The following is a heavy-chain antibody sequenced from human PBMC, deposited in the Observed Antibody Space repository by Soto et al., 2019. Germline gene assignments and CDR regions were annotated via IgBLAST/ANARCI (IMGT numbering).Heavy chain of an antibody. V-gene: IGHV3-30-3*01. Sequence: PGGSLRLSWAAFGFTFSSYAMHWVRQAPGKGLEWVAVISYDGSNKYYADSVKGRFTISRDNSKNTLYLQMNSLRAEDTAVYYCAKVKLAPPPWRWYYYGMDVWGQGTTVTVSS. D-gene: IGHD6-6*01. J-gene: IGHJ6*02. CDR2: ISYDGSNK. CDR1: GFTFSSYA. CDR3: AKVKLAPPPWRWYYYGMDV.